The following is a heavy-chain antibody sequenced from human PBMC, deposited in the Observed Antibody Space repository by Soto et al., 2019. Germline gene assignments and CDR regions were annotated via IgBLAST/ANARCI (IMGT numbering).Heavy chain of an antibody. D-gene: IGHD3-22*01. V-gene: IGHV4-30-4*01. CDR1: GGSISSGDYY. J-gene: IGHJ4*02. Sequence: SETLSLTCTVSGGSISSGDYYWSWIRQPPGKGLEWIGYIYYSGSTYYNPSLKSRVTISVDTSKNPFSLKLSSVTAADTAVYYCARGDYYDSSGPTPHFDYWGQGTLVTVSS. CDR3: ARGDYYDSSGPTPHFDY. CDR2: IYYSGST.